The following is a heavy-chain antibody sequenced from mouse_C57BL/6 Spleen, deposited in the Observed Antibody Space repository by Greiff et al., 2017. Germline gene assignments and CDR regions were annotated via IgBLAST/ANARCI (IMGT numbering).Heavy chain of an antibody. CDR1: GYTFTSYW. V-gene: IGHV1-50*01. CDR2: IDPSDSYT. Sequence: VQLQQPGAELVKPGASVKLSCKASGYTFTSYWMQWVKQRPGQGLEWIGEIDPSDSYTNYNQKFKGKATLTVDTSSSTAYMQLSSLTSEDSAVYYCARSSVYDGYLDYWGQGTTLTVSS. CDR3: ARSSVYDGYLDY. J-gene: IGHJ2*01. D-gene: IGHD2-3*01.